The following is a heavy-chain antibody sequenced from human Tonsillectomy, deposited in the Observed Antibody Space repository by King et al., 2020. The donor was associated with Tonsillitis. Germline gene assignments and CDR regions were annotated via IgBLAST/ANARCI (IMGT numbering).Heavy chain of an antibody. CDR2: IIPIFGTA. D-gene: IGHD4-17*01. CDR3: ARDRGTTVTNPT. Sequence: LVESGAEVKKPGSSVKVSCKASGGTFNSYAISWVRQAPGQGLEWMGGIIPIFGTANYAQKFQGSVTITADESTSTAYMELSSLRAEDTAMYYCARDRGTTVTNPTWGQGTLVTVSS. V-gene: IGHV1-69*01. CDR1: GGTFNSYA. J-gene: IGHJ5*02.